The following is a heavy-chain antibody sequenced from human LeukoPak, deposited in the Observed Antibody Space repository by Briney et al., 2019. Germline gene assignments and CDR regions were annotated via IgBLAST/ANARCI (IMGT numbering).Heavy chain of an antibody. Sequence: PSETLSLTCAVSGGSISSYYWSWIRQPPGKGLEWIGYIYYSGSTNYNPSLKSRVTISVDTSKNQFSLKLSSVTAADTAVYYCARESVAGPHAFDIWGQGTMVTVSS. CDR2: IYYSGST. J-gene: IGHJ3*02. CDR3: ARESVAGPHAFDI. D-gene: IGHD6-19*01. CDR1: GGSISSYY. V-gene: IGHV4-59*01.